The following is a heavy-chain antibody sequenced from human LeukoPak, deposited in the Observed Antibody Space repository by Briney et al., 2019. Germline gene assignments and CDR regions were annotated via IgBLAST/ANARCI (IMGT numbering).Heavy chain of an antibody. CDR1: GGSFSGYY. J-gene: IGHJ4*02. CDR2: INHSGST. D-gene: IGHD3-9*01. CDR3: ARRLVTFDY. Sequence: SETLSLTCAVYGGSFSGYYWSWIRQPPEKGLEWIGEINHSGSTNYNPSLKSRVTISVDTSKNQFSLKLSSVTAADTAVYYCARRLVTFDYWGQGTLVTVSS. V-gene: IGHV4-34*01.